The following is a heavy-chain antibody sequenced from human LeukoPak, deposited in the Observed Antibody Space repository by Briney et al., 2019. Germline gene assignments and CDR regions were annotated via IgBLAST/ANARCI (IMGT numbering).Heavy chain of an antibody. V-gene: IGHV3-66*01. J-gene: IGHJ4*02. CDR2: IYSGGST. CDR1: GFTVSSNY. Sequence: GGSLRLSCAASGFTVSSNYMSWVRQAPGKGLEWVSVIYSGGSTYYADSVKGRFTISRDNSKNTLYLQMNSLRAEDTAVYYCARGYYYDSSGYLLFDYWGQGTLVTVSS. D-gene: IGHD3-22*01. CDR3: ARGYYYDSSGYLLFDY.